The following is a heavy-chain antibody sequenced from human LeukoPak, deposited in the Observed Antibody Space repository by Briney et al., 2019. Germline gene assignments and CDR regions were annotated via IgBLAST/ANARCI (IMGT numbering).Heavy chain of an antibody. J-gene: IGHJ4*02. V-gene: IGHV3-64*01. CDR1: GFTFSSYA. CDR2: ISSNGRST. D-gene: IGHD2-8*01. CDR3: ARVLGGHTNGLDY. Sequence: GGSLRLSCVASGFTFSSYAMHWVRQAPGKGLECVSAISSNGRSTYYANSVKGRFTISRDNSKNTLYLQMGSLRTEDMAVYYCARVLGGHTNGLDYWGQGTLVTVSS.